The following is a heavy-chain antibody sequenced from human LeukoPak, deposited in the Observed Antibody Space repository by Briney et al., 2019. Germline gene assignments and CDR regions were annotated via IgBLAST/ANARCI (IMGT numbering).Heavy chain of an antibody. Sequence: SVKVSCKASGGTFSSYAISWVRQAPGQGLEWMGGIIPIFGTADYAQKFQGRVTITADESTSTAYMELSSLRSEDTAVYYCARERGGDYVFDPWGQGTLVTVSS. D-gene: IGHD4-17*01. CDR2: IIPIFGTA. CDR3: ARERGGDYVFDP. V-gene: IGHV1-69*13. CDR1: GGTFSSYA. J-gene: IGHJ5*02.